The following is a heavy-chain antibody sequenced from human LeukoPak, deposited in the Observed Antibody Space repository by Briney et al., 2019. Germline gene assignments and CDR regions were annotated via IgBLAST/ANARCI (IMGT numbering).Heavy chain of an antibody. D-gene: IGHD2-15*01. CDR3: AWQSSGGWYYFDY. Sequence: PGGSLRLSCAASGFTFSYYWMSWVRQAPGKGQEWVANMKQDGSEKYYVDSVKGRFTISRDNAKNSLYLQMNSLRAEDTAVYYCAWQSSGGWYYFDYWGQGTLVTVSS. J-gene: IGHJ4*02. CDR2: MKQDGSEK. CDR1: GFTFSYYW. V-gene: IGHV3-7*01.